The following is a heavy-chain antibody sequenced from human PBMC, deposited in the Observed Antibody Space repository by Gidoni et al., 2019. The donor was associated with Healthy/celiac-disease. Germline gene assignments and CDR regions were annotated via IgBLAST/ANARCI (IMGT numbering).Heavy chain of an antibody. Sequence: EVQLVQSGAEVKKPGESLRISCKGSGYSFTSYWISWVRQMPGKGLEWMGRIDPSDSYTNYSPSFQGHVTISPDKSISTAYLQWSSLKASDTAMYYCARHSPGIAAAESVRWFDPWGQGTLVTVSS. CDR2: IDPSDSYT. J-gene: IGHJ5*02. CDR3: ARHSPGIAAAESVRWFDP. CDR1: GYSFTSYW. D-gene: IGHD6-13*01. V-gene: IGHV5-10-1*03.